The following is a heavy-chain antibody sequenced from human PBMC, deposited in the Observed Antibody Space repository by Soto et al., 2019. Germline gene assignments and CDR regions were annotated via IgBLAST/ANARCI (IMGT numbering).Heavy chain of an antibody. CDR1: GYTFTSYA. J-gene: IGHJ4*02. V-gene: IGHV1-3*01. CDR3: ARETVVVPAAEFGY. D-gene: IGHD2-2*01. CDR2: INAGNGNT. Sequence: ASVKVSCKASGYTFTSYAMHWVRQAPGQRLEWMGWINAGNGNTKYSQKFQGRVTITRDTSASTAYMELSSLRSEDTAVYYCARETVVVPAAEFGYWGQGTLVTVSS.